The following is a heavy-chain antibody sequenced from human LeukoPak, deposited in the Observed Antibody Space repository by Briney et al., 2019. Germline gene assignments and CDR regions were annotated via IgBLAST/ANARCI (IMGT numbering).Heavy chain of an antibody. V-gene: IGHV3-23*01. Sequence: GSLRLSCAASGFTFSSYSMNWVRQAPGKGLEWVSAISGSGDSTYYADSVKGRFTISRDNSKNTLYLQMNSLRAEDTAVYYCAEMAIPGGNSAHAFDIWGQGTMVTVSS. CDR1: GFTFSSYS. D-gene: IGHD4-23*01. CDR3: AEMAIPGGNSAHAFDI. J-gene: IGHJ3*02. CDR2: ISGSGDST.